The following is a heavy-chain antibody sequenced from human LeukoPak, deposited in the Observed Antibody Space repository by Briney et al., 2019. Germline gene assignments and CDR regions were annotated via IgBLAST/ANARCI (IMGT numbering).Heavy chain of an antibody. CDR3: ARVTMVRGAV. J-gene: IGHJ4*02. Sequence: SETLSLTCTVSGGSISSSSYYWSWIRQPPGKGLEWIGYIYYSGSTNYNPSLKSRVTISVDTSKNQFSLKLSSVTAADTAVYYCARVTMVRGAVWGQGTLVTVSS. CDR1: GGSISSSSYY. CDR2: IYYSGST. V-gene: IGHV4-61*05. D-gene: IGHD3-10*01.